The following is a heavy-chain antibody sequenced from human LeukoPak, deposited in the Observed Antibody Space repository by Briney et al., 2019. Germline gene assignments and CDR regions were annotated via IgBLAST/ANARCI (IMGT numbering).Heavy chain of an antibody. D-gene: IGHD3-16*01. V-gene: IGHV3-74*01. Sequence: GGSLRLSCAASGFTFSSYWMSWVRQAPGKGLVWVSRINEEGTTIDYADSVRGRFTISRDIAKNTLYLQMNSLRPEDTAVYHCVKDFVGVEEFWGQGTLVTVSS. CDR3: VKDFVGVEEF. CDR2: INEEGTTI. CDR1: GFTFSSYW. J-gene: IGHJ4*02.